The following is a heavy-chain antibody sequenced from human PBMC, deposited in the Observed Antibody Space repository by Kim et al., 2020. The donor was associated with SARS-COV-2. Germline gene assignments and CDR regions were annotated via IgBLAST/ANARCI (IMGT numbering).Heavy chain of an antibody. CDR2: ISAYNGNT. CDR3: AREAVLLWFGELSNNWFDP. J-gene: IGHJ5*02. CDR1: GYTFTSYG. D-gene: IGHD3-10*01. Sequence: ASVKVSCKASGYTFTSYGISWVRQAPGQGLEWMGWISAYNGNTNYAQKLQGRVTMTTDTSTSTAYMELRSLRSDDTAVYYCAREAVLLWFGELSNNWFDPWGQGTLVTVSS. V-gene: IGHV1-18*04.